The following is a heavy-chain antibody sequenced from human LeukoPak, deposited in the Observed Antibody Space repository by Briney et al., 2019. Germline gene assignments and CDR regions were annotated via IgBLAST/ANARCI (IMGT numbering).Heavy chain of an antibody. V-gene: IGHV3-53*01. CDR1: GFTVSSIH. CDR2: IYSGGRS. D-gene: IGHD4/OR15-4a*01. J-gene: IGHJ4*02. Sequence: GGSLRLSCAASGFTVSSIHMSWVRQAPGMGLEWVSVIYSGGRSYYADSVKGRFNISRDNSKNTLFLQMNSLRAEDTAMYYCAREEGGVLVYWGQGTLVTVSS. CDR3: AREEGGVLVY.